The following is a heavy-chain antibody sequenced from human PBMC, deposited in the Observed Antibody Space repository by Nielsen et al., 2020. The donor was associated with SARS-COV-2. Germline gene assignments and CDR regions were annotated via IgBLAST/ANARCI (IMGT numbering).Heavy chain of an antibody. CDR3: TRDTIFGVVRGDY. CDR2: IRSKAYGGTT. J-gene: IGHJ4*02. D-gene: IGHD3-3*01. Sequence: GESLKISCTASGFTFGDYAMSWVRQAPGKGLEWVGFIRSKAYGGTTEYAASVKGRFTISRDESKSIAYLQMNSLKTEDTAVYYCTRDTIFGVVRGDYWGQGTLVTVSS. CDR1: GFTFGDYA. V-gene: IGHV3-49*04.